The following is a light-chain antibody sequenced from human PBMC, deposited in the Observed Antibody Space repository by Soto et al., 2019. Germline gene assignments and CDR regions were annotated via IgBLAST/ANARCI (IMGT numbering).Light chain of an antibody. CDR3: QPYYRCSPVS. CDR1: QTISGW. Sequence: DIQMTQSPSTLSASVGDRISITCRASQTISGWLAWYQQKPGKAPNLLIYDASTLQRGVPSRFSGSGSGTQFSFSINNLQPYYFATSYCQPYYRCSPVSCGGGTKVEIK. CDR2: DAS. J-gene: IGKJ4*01. V-gene: IGKV1-5*01.